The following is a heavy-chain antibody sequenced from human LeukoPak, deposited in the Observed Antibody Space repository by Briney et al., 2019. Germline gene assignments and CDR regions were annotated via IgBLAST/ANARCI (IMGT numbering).Heavy chain of an antibody. D-gene: IGHD3-3*01. CDR1: GGSISGSTYY. CDR3: ARLGRTYYDFWSGP. Sequence: SETLSLTCTVSGGSISGSTYYWGWIRQPPGKGLEWIGTIYYRGSTYYNPSLKSRVTISVDTSKNQFSLKLTSVTAADTAVYYCARLGRTYYDFWSGPWGQGTLVTVSS. V-gene: IGHV4-39*01. CDR2: IYYRGST. J-gene: IGHJ5*02.